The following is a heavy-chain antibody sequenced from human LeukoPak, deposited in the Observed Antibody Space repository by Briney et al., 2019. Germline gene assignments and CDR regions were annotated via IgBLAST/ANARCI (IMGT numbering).Heavy chain of an antibody. V-gene: IGHV1-69*13. J-gene: IGHJ4*02. CDR1: GGTFSSYA. CDR2: VIPIFGTA. Sequence: SVKVSCKASGGTFSSYAISWVRQAPGQGLEWMGGVIPIFGTANYAQKFQGRVTITADESTSTAYMELSSLRSEDTAVYYCARGGLLELPLDYWGQGTLVTVSS. D-gene: IGHD5-24*01. CDR3: ARGGLLELPLDY.